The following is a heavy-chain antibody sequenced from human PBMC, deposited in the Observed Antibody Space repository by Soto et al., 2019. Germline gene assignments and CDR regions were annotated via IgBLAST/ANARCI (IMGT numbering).Heavy chain of an antibody. Sequence: KPSETLSLTCAVYGGSVNGYYWNWIRQPPGKRLEWIGEINHTGATHYNPSPKSRVTMSVDTSKNQFSLRLSYVTAADTAISYCAPRITVFGFRIPPFDTRGQGTQVTVSS. J-gene: IGHJ5*02. V-gene: IGHV4-34*01. CDR2: INHTGAT. CDR3: APRITVFGFRIPPFDT. CDR1: GGSVNGYY. D-gene: IGHD3-3*01.